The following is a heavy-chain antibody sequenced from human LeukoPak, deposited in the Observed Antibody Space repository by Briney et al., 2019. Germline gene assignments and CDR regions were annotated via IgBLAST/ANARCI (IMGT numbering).Heavy chain of an antibody. V-gene: IGHV1-69*05. J-gene: IGHJ3*02. CDR1: GYTFTSYG. Sequence: ASVKVSCKASGYTFTSYGISWVRQAPGQGLEWMGGIIPIFGTANYAQKFQGRVTITTDESTSTAYMELSSLRSEDTAVYYCARDGWLKARLAFDIWGQGTMVTVSS. CDR2: IIPIFGTA. CDR3: ARDGWLKARLAFDI. D-gene: IGHD6-6*01.